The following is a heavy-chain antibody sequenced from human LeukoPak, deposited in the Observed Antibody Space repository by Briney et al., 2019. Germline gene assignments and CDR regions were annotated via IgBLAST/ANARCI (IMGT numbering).Heavy chain of an antibody. CDR3: AKDLGGAMIVVV. CDR1: GFTFSSHG. Sequence: PGGSLRLSCAASGFTFSSHGMSWVRQTPGKGLEWVSTISSSGGNTYYADSVKGRFTISRDNSKNTLYLQMNSLRAEDTATSYCAKDLGGAMIVVVGGQGTLVTVSS. V-gene: IGHV3-23*01. D-gene: IGHD3-22*01. CDR2: ISSSGGNT. J-gene: IGHJ4*02.